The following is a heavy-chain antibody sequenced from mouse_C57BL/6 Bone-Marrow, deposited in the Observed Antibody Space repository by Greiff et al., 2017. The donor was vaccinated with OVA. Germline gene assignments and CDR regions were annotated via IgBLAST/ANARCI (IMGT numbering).Heavy chain of an antibody. CDR3: AIYYSNPYYFDY. CDR2: IDPSDSYT. V-gene: IGHV1-50*01. J-gene: IGHJ2*01. D-gene: IGHD2-5*01. Sequence: VQLQQSGAELVKPGASVKLSCKASGYTFTSYWMQWVKQRPGQGLEWIGEIDPSDSYTNYNQKFKGKATLTVDTSSSTAYMQLSSLTSEDSAVYYCAIYYSNPYYFDYWGQGTTLTVSS. CDR1: GYTFTSYW.